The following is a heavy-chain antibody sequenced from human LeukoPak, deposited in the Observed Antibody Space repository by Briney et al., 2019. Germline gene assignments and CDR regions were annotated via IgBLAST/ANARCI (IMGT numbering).Heavy chain of an antibody. CDR1: GFTFSSYG. CDR2: IRGTGTST. D-gene: IGHD3-22*01. CDR3: AKDLNMKGFDP. J-gene: IGHJ5*02. V-gene: IGHV3-23*01. Sequence: GGSLRLSCAGSGFTFSSYGMSWVRQAPGKGLEWVSAIRGTGTSTYYADSVKGRFTISRGNSKNTLYLQMNSLRAEDTAVYYCAKDLNMKGFDPWGQGTLVTVSS.